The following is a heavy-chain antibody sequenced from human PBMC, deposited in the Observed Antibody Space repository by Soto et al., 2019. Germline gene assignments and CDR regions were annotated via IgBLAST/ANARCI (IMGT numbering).Heavy chain of an antibody. D-gene: IGHD3-9*01. Sequence: GASVKVSCKASGGTFSSYAISWVRQAPGQGLEWMGGIIPIFGTANYAQKFQGRVTITADESTGTAYMELSSLRSEDTAVYYCASGRRYFDWLPRDYYGMDVWGQGTTVTVSS. CDR1: GGTFSSYA. CDR2: IIPIFGTA. V-gene: IGHV1-69*13. CDR3: ASGRRYFDWLPRDYYGMDV. J-gene: IGHJ6*02.